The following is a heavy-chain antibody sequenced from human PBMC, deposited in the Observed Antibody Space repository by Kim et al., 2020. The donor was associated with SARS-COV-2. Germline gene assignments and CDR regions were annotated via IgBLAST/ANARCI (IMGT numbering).Heavy chain of an antibody. Sequence: ASVKVSCKASGYTFTSYYMHWVRQAPGQGLEWMGIINPSGGSTSYAQKFQGRVTMTRDTSTSTVYMELSSLRSEDTAVYYCARCPGERGYSYCDAFDIWGQGTMVTVSS. D-gene: IGHD5-18*01. CDR1: GYTFTSYY. CDR2: INPSGGST. V-gene: IGHV1-46*01. CDR3: ARCPGERGYSYCDAFDI. J-gene: IGHJ3*02.